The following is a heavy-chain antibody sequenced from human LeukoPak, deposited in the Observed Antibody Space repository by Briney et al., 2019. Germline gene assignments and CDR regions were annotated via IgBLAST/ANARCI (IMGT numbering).Heavy chain of an antibody. Sequence: GASVKVSCKASGYTFTSYGISWVRQAPGQGLEWMGGISAYNGNPNYAQKLQGRVTMTTDTSTSTAHMELRSLRSDDTAVYYRARRYCSSTSCYRDNWFDPWGQGTLVTVSS. CDR2: ISAYNGNP. J-gene: IGHJ5*02. D-gene: IGHD2-2*01. CDR1: GYTFTSYG. CDR3: ARRYCSSTSCYRDNWFDP. V-gene: IGHV1-18*01.